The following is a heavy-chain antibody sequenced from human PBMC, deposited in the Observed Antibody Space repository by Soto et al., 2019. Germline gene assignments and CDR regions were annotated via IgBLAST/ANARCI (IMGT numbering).Heavy chain of an antibody. CDR1: GGSFSGYY. J-gene: IGHJ4*02. CDR3: ARQDIVVVVAATGGFDY. Sequence: SETLFLTCAVYGGSFSGYYWSWIRQPPGKGLEWIGEINHSGSTNYNPSLKSRVTISVDTSKNQFSLKLSSVTAADTAVYYCARQDIVVVVAATGGFDYWGQGTLVTVSS. V-gene: IGHV4-34*01. CDR2: INHSGST. D-gene: IGHD2-15*01.